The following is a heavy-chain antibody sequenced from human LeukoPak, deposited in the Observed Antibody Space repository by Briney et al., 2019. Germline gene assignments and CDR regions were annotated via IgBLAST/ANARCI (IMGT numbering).Heavy chain of an antibody. CDR2: INPSGGST. Sequence: ASVKVSCKASGYTLTSYYMHWVRQAPGQGLEWMGIINPSGGSTSYAQKFQGRVTMTRDTSTSTVYMELSSLRSEDTAVYYCARGGNLGYCSSTSCLTNWFGPWGQGTLDTVSS. J-gene: IGHJ5*02. V-gene: IGHV1-46*03. CDR3: ARGGNLGYCSSTSCLTNWFGP. CDR1: GYTLTSYY. D-gene: IGHD2-2*01.